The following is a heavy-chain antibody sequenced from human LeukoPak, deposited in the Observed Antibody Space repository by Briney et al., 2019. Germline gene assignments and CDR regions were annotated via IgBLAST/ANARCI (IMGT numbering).Heavy chain of an antibody. V-gene: IGHV3-15*04. CDR2: IESKTDGGTT. CDR1: GFTFSNAW. J-gene: IGHJ4*02. Sequence: GGSLRLSCAASGFTFSNAWMSWVRQAPGKGLEWVGRIESKTDGGTTDYAAPVKGRFTISRDDSKNTLYLQMNSLKTEDTAVYYCTTDLPRGYWGQGTLVTVSS. CDR3: TTDLPRGY.